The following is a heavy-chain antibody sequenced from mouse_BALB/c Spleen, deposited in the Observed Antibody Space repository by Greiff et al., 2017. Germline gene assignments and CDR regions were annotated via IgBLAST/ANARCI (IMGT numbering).Heavy chain of an antibody. CDR1: GFNIKDTY. CDR3: ARSGDYGSTHYFDY. CDR2: IDPANGNT. D-gene: IGHD1-1*01. J-gene: IGHJ2*01. V-gene: IGHV14-3*02. Sequence: EVQLQQSGAELVKPGASVKLSCTASGFNIKDTYMHWVKQRPEQGLEWIGRIDPANGNTKYDPKFQGKATITADTSSNTAYLQLSSLTSDDTAVYYCARSGDYGSTHYFDYWGQGTTLTVSS.